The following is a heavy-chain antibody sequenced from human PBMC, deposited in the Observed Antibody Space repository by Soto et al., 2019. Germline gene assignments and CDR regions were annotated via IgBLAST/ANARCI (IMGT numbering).Heavy chain of an antibody. CDR2: INPANGVT. CDR1: GYTFTTIF. D-gene: IGHD5-12*01. Sequence: ASVKVSCKTSGYTFTTIFLHWLRQAPGQRLEWMGWINPANGVTMYSQKFLGRVSNTRDTSATTAYMELTSLTSDDTVVYYCARGPSCGCFDFWGQGTLVTVSS. CDR3: ARGPSCGCFDF. V-gene: IGHV1-3*01. J-gene: IGHJ4*02.